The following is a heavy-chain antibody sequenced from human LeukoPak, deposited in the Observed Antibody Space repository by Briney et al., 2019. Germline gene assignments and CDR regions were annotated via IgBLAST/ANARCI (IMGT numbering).Heavy chain of an antibody. Sequence: ASVKVSCKASGYTFTGYYMHWVRQAPGQGLEWMGWINPNSGGTNYAQKFQGRVTMTRDTSISTAYMELSRLRSDDTAVYYCAREVGSMIVVVTGAFDIWGQGTMVTVSS. CDR3: AREVGSMIVVVTGAFDI. D-gene: IGHD3-22*01. J-gene: IGHJ3*02. CDR1: GYTFTGYY. V-gene: IGHV1-2*02. CDR2: INPNSGGT.